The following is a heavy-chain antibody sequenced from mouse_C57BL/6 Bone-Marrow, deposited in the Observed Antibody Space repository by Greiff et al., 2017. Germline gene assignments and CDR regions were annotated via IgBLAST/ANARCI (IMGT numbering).Heavy chain of an antibody. CDR3: ARESPIYYDYDVWFAY. Sequence: EVQRVESGGGLVKPGGSLKLSCAASGFTFSSYAMSWVRQTPEKRLEWVATISDGGSYSYYPDNVKGRFTISRDNAKNNLYLQMRHLKSEDTAMYYCARESPIYYDYDVWFAYWGQGTLVTVSA. D-gene: IGHD2-4*01. J-gene: IGHJ3*01. CDR2: ISDGGSYS. CDR1: GFTFSSYA. V-gene: IGHV5-4*01.